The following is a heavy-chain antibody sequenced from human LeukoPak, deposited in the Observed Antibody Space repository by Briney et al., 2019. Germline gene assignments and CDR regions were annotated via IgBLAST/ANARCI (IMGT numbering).Heavy chain of an antibody. Sequence: PSETLSLTCTVSGSSISSYYWSWIRQPPGKGLEWIGYIYYSGSTNYNPSLKSRVTISVDTSKNQFSLKLSSVTAADTAVYYCARGVGSGDYYDSSGYYEYYFDYWGQGTLVTVSS. D-gene: IGHD3-22*01. CDR1: GSSISSYY. CDR3: ARGVGSGDYYDSSGYYEYYFDY. CDR2: IYYSGST. V-gene: IGHV4-59*01. J-gene: IGHJ4*02.